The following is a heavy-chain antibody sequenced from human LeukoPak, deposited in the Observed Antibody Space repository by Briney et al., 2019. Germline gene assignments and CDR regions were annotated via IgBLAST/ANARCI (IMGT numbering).Heavy chain of an antibody. CDR1: GFTFNRDW. J-gene: IGHJ4*02. V-gene: IGHV3-7*01. CDR2: IKEDGSEK. Sequence: PGRSLRLSCAASGFTFNRDWTAWVRQAPGKGLEWVANIKEDGSEKNYVDSVKGRFTISRDNAVNSVYLQMNDLRAEDTGVYYCATKEPSTSGWSYWGQGTLVTVSS. CDR3: ATKEPSTSGWSY. D-gene: IGHD6-19*01.